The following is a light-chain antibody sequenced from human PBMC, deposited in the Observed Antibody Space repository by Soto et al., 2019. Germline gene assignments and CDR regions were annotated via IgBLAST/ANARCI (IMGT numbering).Light chain of an antibody. CDR3: QQYGSSPLT. Sequence: EIVLTQSPGTLSLSPGERATLSCRASQSVSSSYLAWYQQKPGQAPRLLIYGALSRATGIPDRFSGSGSGTDFTLTISRLEPEEFAVYYCQQYGSSPLTFGGGTKVEMK. CDR2: GAL. J-gene: IGKJ4*01. CDR1: QSVSSSY. V-gene: IGKV3-20*01.